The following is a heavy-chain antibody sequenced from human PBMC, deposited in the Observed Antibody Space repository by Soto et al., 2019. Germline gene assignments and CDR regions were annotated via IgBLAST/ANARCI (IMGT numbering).Heavy chain of an antibody. CDR1: GFTFSSYA. CDR3: AKDMGKYDILTGYYPNWFDP. J-gene: IGHJ5*02. D-gene: IGHD3-9*01. V-gene: IGHV3-23*01. CDR2: ISGSGGST. Sequence: GGSLRLSCAASGFTFSSYAMSWVRQAPGKGLEWVSAISGSGGSTYYADSVKGRFTISRDNSNNTLYLQMNSLRAEDTAVYYCAKDMGKYDILTGYYPNWFDPWGQGTLVTVSS.